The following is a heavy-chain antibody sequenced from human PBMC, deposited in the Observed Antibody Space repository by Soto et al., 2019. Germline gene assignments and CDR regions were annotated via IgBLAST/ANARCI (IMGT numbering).Heavy chain of an antibody. CDR1: GYTFTSDG. J-gene: IGHJ4*02. V-gene: IGHV1-18*04. CDR3: TREAGWQRMVPYD. D-gene: IGHD6-25*01. CDR2: ISAFNGDT. Sequence: QVQRVQSGSEVKKPGASVNVSCKAFGYTFTSDGFSWVRQVPGQGLEWLGRISAFNGDTQYAQTMKGRLTVTTETSTTTVHMQLRSLTPADTAVYYCTREAGWQRMVPYDWGQGTLVSVS.